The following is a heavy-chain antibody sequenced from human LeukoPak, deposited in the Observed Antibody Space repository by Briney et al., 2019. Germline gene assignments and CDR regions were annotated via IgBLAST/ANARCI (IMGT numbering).Heavy chain of an antibody. CDR3: ARIAEELLWFGELLYNYFDY. D-gene: IGHD3-10*01. J-gene: IGHJ4*02. CDR2: IKQDGSEK. Sequence: GGSLRLSCAASGFTFSSYWMSWVRQAPGKGLEWVANIKQDGSEKYYVDSVKGRFTISRDNAKNSLYLQMNSLRAEDTAVYYCARIAEELLWFGELLYNYFDYWGQGTLVTVSS. CDR1: GFTFSSYW. V-gene: IGHV3-7*01.